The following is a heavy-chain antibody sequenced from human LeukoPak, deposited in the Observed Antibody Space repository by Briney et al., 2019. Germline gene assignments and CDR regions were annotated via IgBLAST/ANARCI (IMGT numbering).Heavy chain of an antibody. V-gene: IGHV4-34*01. J-gene: IGHJ5*02. D-gene: IGHD2-2*01. CDR3: ASLGYCSSTSCYLNWFDP. CDR2: INHSGST. Sequence: SETLSLTCAVYGGSFSGYYWSWIRQPPGKGLEWIGEINHSGSTNYNPSLKSRVTISVDTSKKQFSLKLSSVTAADTAVYYCASLGYCSSTSCYLNWFDPWGQGTLVTVSS. CDR1: GGSFSGYY.